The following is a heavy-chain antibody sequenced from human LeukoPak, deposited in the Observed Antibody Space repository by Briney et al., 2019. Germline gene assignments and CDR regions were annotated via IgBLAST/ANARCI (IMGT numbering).Heavy chain of an antibody. CDR1: GFTFSSYW. J-gene: IGHJ5*02. CDR2: VTSDGGST. CDR3: AKDSDVRFLEWLFERWFDP. D-gene: IGHD3-3*01. V-gene: IGHV3-74*01. Sequence: GGSLRLSCAASGFTFSSYWMHWVRQAPGKGLVWVSRVTSDGGSTAYADSVKGRFTISRDNAKNTLYLQMNSLRAEDTAVYYCAKDSDVRFLEWLFERWFDPWGQGTLVTVSS.